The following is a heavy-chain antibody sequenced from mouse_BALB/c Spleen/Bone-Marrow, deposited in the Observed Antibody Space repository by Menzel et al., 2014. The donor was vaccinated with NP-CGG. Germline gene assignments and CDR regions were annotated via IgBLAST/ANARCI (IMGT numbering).Heavy chain of an antibody. D-gene: IGHD2-4*01. Sequence: EVQLVESGPGLVKPSQSLSLTCTVTGYSITSDYAWNWIRQFPGNKLEWMGYISYSGSSSYNPSLESRISITRDTSKTQFFLQLHSVTTEDTATCYCARYDYDVGYFDYWGQGTTLTVSS. CDR1: GYSITSDYA. CDR2: ISYSGSS. V-gene: IGHV3-2*02. CDR3: ARYDYDVGYFDY. J-gene: IGHJ2*01.